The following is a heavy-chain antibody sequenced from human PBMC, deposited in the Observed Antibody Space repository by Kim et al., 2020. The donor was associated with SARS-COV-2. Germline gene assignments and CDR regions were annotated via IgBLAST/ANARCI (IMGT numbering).Heavy chain of an antibody. CDR3: AKANPGYSSSWYGGTKGFEFDP. J-gene: IGHJ5*02. CDR1: GGSISSHY. Sequence: SETLSLTCTVSGGSISSHYWSWIRQPPGKGLEWIGYTHYGGSTNYNPSLKSRVTISVDTSKNQLSLKLTSVTAADTAVYYCAKANPGYSSSWYGGTKGFEFDPWGQGTLVTVSS. CDR2: THYGGST. D-gene: IGHD6-13*01. V-gene: IGHV4-59*11.